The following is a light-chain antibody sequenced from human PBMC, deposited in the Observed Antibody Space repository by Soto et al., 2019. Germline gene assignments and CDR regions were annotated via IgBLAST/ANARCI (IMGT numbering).Light chain of an antibody. CDR2: GSS. V-gene: IGKV1-39*01. CDR3: QQTYDSLVS. Sequence: DIQMTQSPPSLSASVGDRVTITCRASQTISDYLHWYQQKPGKAPTLLIYGSSSLQTGVPPRFSGSGSGTEFTLTISSLQPEAFGTYYCQQTYDSLVSFGGGTKVDLK. CDR1: QTISDY. J-gene: IGKJ4*01.